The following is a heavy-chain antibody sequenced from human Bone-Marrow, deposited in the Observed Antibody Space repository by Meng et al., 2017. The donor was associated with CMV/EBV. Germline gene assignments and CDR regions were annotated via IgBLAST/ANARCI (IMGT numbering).Heavy chain of an antibody. D-gene: IGHD3-16*01. Sequence: ASVKVSCKAAGYTFTGYYMHWVRQAPRQELEWMGWINPNSGGTNYAQKFQGRVTMTRDTSISTAYMELSRLRSDHTAVYYCATFSPFYDRGYYYYGMDVWGQGTTVTVSS. CDR1: GYTFTGYY. CDR3: ATFSPFYDRGYYYYGMDV. J-gene: IGHJ6*02. V-gene: IGHV1-2*02. CDR2: INPNSGGT.